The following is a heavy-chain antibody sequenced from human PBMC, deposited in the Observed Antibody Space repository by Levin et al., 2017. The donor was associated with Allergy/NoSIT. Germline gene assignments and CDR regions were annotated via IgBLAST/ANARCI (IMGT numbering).Heavy chain of an antibody. CDR1: GASISSYH. CDR3: ARDRVVASSGTFYYYGMAV. V-gene: IGHV4-59*13. D-gene: IGHD2-15*01. CDR2: IYYSGST. J-gene: IGHJ6*02. Sequence: KTSETLSLTCIVSGASISSYHRSWIRQPPGKGLEWIGYIYYSGSTKYNPSLKSRATTSVDTPKNQFSLTLKSVTAADTAVYFCARDRVVASSGTFYYYGMAVWGQGTTVTVSS.